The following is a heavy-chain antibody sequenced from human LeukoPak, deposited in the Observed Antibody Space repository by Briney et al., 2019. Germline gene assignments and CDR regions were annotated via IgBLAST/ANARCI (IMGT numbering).Heavy chain of an antibody. J-gene: IGHJ2*01. CDR3: ARVVTQHWYFDL. CDR2: ISAYNGNT. D-gene: IGHD2-2*01. CDR1: GYAFTSYG. Sequence: ASVKVSCKASGYAFTSYGISWVRQAPGQGLEWMGWISAYNGNTNYAQKPQGRVTMTTDTSTSTAYMELRSLRSDDTAVYYCARVVTQHWYFDLWGRGTLVTVSS. V-gene: IGHV1-18*01.